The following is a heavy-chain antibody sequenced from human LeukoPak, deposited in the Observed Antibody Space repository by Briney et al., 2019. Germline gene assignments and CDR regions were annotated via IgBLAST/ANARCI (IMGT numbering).Heavy chain of an antibody. CDR2: IIPIFGTA. Sequence: ASVKVSCKASGGTFSSYAISWVRLAPGQGLEWMGGIIPIFGTANYAQKFQGRVTITADESTSTAYMELSSLRSEDTAVYYCARSRGIVVVVAATTFDYWGQGTLVTVSS. CDR1: GGTFSSYA. J-gene: IGHJ4*02. D-gene: IGHD2-15*01. CDR3: ARSRGIVVVVAATTFDY. V-gene: IGHV1-69*13.